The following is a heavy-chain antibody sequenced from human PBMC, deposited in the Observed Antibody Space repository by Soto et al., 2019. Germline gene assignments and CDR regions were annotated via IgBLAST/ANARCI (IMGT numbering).Heavy chain of an antibody. CDR3: AKDRATIFGVVWKYGMDV. V-gene: IGHV3-23*01. CDR2: ISESGGKT. J-gene: IGHJ6*02. D-gene: IGHD3-3*01. CDR1: GFTFRSYA. Sequence: EGQLLESGGGLVQPGGSLRLSCVASGFTFRSYAMAWVRQAPGKGLEWVSGISESGGKTNYAESVRGRFSISRDNSRNTPSLLMNNVTAEDTAIYYCAKDRATIFGVVWKYGMDVWGQGTTVSVSS.